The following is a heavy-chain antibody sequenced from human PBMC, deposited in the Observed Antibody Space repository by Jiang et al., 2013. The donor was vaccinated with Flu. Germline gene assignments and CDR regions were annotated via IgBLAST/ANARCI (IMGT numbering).Heavy chain of an antibody. J-gene: IGHJ4*02. V-gene: IGHV3-7*01. CDR2: IKQDGSER. D-gene: IGHD1-26*01. Sequence: QLVESGGGLVQPGGVPETLLCSLWIHFCSYWMTWVRQAPGKGLEWVANIKQDGSERYYVDSVKGRFTISRDNAKNSLYLQMNSLRAEDTTVYYCAPWGTYSGYWGQGTLVTVSS. CDR3: APWGTYSGY. CDR1: IHFCSYW.